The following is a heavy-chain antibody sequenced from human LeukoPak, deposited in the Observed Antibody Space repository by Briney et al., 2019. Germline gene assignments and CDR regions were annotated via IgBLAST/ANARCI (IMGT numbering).Heavy chain of an antibody. Sequence: GGSLRLSCAASGFTFSSYGMHWVRQAPGKGLERVAVISYDGSNKYYADSVRGRFTISRDNSKNTLYLQMNSLRAEDTAVYYCAKISVRYYDSSGYHDYWGQGTLVTVSS. CDR3: AKISVRYYDSSGYHDY. CDR2: ISYDGSNK. CDR1: GFTFSSYG. V-gene: IGHV3-30*18. J-gene: IGHJ4*02. D-gene: IGHD3-22*01.